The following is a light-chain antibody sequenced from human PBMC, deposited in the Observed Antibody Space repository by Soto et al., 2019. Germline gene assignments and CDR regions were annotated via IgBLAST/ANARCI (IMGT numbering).Light chain of an antibody. J-gene: IGLJ2*01. V-gene: IGLV2-14*01. Sequence: QSVLTQPASVSGSPGQSITISCSGTSRDIGAYNLVSWYQQPPGKAPKLLICEVRNRPSGISYRFSGSKSGTTASLTISSLLPEDEADYYCSAYTSRSTLVFGGGTKVTVL. CDR1: SRDIGAYNL. CDR2: EVR. CDR3: SAYTSRSTLV.